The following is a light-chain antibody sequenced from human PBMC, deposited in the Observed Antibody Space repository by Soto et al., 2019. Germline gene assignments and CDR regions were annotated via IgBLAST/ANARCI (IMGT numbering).Light chain of an antibody. CDR2: DAS. V-gene: IGKV3-15*01. Sequence: EIVMTQSPATLSVSPGERATLSCSARQSVSSYLAWYQQKPGLPPRLLIYDASTRATGIPDRFSGSGSGTDFTLTISSLQSADFAVYYCQQYSNWPPLYTFGRGTKLEIK. J-gene: IGKJ2*01. CDR1: QSVSSY. CDR3: QQYSNWPPLYT.